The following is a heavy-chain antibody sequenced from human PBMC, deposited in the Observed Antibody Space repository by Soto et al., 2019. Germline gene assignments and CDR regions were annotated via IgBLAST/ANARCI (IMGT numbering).Heavy chain of an antibody. CDR3: AKDEVGAAAGPFDY. D-gene: IGHD6-13*01. J-gene: IGHJ4*02. V-gene: IGHV3-30*18. Sequence: PGGSLILSCAASGFTFSSYGMHWVRQAPGKGLEWVAVISYDGSNKYYADSVKGRFTISRDNSKNTLYLQMNSLRAEDTAVYYCAKDEVGAAAGPFDYWGQGTLVTVPQ. CDR2: ISYDGSNK. CDR1: GFTFSSYG.